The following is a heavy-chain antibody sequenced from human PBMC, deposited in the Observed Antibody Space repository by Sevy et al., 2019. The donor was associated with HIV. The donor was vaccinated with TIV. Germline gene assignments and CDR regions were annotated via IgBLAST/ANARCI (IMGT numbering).Heavy chain of an antibody. D-gene: IGHD6-6*01. V-gene: IGHV3-30*02. J-gene: IGHJ4*02. CDR2: IHYDGSNK. CDR3: AKTSGSELAFDY. CDR1: GFTFSSYG. Sequence: GGSLRLSCAASGFTFSSYGMHWVRQAPGKGLEWVAFIHYDGSNKYYADSVKGRFTISRDNSKNTLYLQMNSLRAEDTAVYYCAKTSGSELAFDYWGQGTLVTVSS.